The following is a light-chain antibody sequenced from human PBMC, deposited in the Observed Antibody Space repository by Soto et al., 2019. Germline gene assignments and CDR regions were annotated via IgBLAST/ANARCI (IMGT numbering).Light chain of an antibody. V-gene: IGKV1-39*01. CDR2: TAS. CDR3: QHSYSIPPWT. Sequence: GDRVTITCRASQSISSYLNWYQQKPGKAPNLLISTASTLQSGVPSRFSGSGSGTDFTLTISNLEPEDFATYYCQHSYSIPPWTFGQGTKVDI. CDR1: QSISSY. J-gene: IGKJ1*01.